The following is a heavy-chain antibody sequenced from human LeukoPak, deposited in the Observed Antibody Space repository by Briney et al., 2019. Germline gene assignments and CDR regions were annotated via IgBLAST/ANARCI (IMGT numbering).Heavy chain of an antibody. D-gene: IGHD3-10*01. J-gene: IGHJ6*02. CDR2: FCDSGSST. CDR1: VFPYRLY. CDR3: AKVPYSDYGSGRPPFMDV. Sequence: GGPLSLSCALSVFPYRLYPVRGLPGAPEGGGECVNYFCDSGSSTYYADSVKGRFTISRNNSKNTLYLQMNSLRVEDTAIHYCAKVPYSDYGSGRPPFMDVWGQGTTVAVSS. V-gene: IGHV3-23*01.